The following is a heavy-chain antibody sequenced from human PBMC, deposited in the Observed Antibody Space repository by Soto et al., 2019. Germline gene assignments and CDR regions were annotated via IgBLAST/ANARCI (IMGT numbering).Heavy chain of an antibody. CDR2: INRDGSSI. V-gene: IGHV3-74*01. Sequence: EVQLVESGGGLVQPGGSLRLSCAASGFTFSSDWMHWVRQAPGKGLVWVSRINRDGSSINYADSARGRVTISRDNAKNTLYLQVNGLRAEDTAVYYCAREIATTGEYYFDYWGQGILVTVSS. CDR1: GFTFSSDW. CDR3: AREIATTGEYYFDY. J-gene: IGHJ4*02. D-gene: IGHD6-13*01.